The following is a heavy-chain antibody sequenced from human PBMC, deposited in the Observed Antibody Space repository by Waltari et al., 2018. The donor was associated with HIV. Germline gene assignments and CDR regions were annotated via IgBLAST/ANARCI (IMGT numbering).Heavy chain of an antibody. CDR1: GGSISSSTYY. CDR2: LYYSGST. D-gene: IGHD2-21*02. V-gene: IGHV4-39*01. J-gene: IGHJ4*02. Sequence: QLQLQESGPGLVKPSETLSLTCTVSGGSISSSTYYWGWVRQPPGKGLEWLGNLYYSGSTDYNPSLKSRVTISVDTSKNQFSLKLSSVTAADTAVYYCTRLSIVVVTAIDFWGQGTLVTVSS. CDR3: TRLSIVVVTAIDF.